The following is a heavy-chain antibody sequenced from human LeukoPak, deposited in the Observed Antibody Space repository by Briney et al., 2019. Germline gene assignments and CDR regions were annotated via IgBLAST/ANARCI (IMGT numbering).Heavy chain of an antibody. CDR2: IGFGDDSA. J-gene: IGHJ5*02. CDR3: AKDPTSVGGRHDWLLDS. CDR1: GFTFNNYA. V-gene: IGHV3-23*01. D-gene: IGHD3-9*01. Sequence: GGSQRLSCAASGFTFNNYAMSWVRQAPGKGLEWVSTIGFGDDSAYYADSVKGRFTISRDNSKNTLYLQMNYLRAEDTAVYYCAKDPTSVGGRHDWLLDSWGQGTLVTVSS.